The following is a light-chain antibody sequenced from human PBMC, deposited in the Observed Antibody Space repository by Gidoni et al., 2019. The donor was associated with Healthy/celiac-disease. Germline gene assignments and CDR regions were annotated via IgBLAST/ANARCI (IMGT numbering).Light chain of an antibody. CDR1: QDISNY. CDR3: QQYDNLPPGVT. Sequence: DIQMTQSPSSLSASVGDRVTITCQASQDISNYLNWYQQKPGKAPKLLIYDESNLETGVPSRFSGSGSGTDFTFTISSLQPEDIATYYCQQYDNLPPGVTFGQGTRLEIK. V-gene: IGKV1-33*01. J-gene: IGKJ5*01. CDR2: DES.